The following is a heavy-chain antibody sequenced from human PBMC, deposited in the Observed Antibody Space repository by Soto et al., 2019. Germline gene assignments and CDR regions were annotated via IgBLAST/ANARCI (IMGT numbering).Heavy chain of an antibody. V-gene: IGHV3-23*01. CDR2: ISGSGIST. Sequence: DVQLLESGGGLVQPGGSLRLSCAASGFTFISYAMSRVRQAPRKGRERVSGISGSGISTHYADSVQARFTVSRDNSKNTLYLQRTSLRAEDTAVCNCAKERVGPDGYSDLWGRGTLVTVSS. J-gene: IGHJ2*01. CDR1: GFTFISYA. CDR3: AKERVGPDGYSDL.